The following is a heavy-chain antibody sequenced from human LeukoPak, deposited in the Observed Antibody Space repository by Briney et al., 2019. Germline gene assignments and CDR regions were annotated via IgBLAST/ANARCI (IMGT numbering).Heavy chain of an antibody. CDR3: ARHVTSPFDY. Sequence: SETLSLTCTVSGGSISSYYWSWIRQPPGKGLEWIGYIYYSGSTNYNPSLKSRVTISVDTSKNQFSLKLSSVTAADTAVYYCARHVTSPFDYWGQGTLVTVSS. D-gene: IGHD2-2*01. CDR1: GGSISSYY. CDR2: IYYSGST. J-gene: IGHJ4*02. V-gene: IGHV4-59*08.